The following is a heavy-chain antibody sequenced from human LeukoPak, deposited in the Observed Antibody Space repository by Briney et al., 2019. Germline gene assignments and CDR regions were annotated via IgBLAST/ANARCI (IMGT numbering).Heavy chain of an antibody. CDR3: AKRLVRLDYYYYYGMDV. V-gene: IGHV3-23*01. D-gene: IGHD6-13*01. Sequence: PGGSLRLSCAASGFTFSSYSMNWVRQAPGKGLEWVSAISGSGGSTYYADSVKGRFTISRDNSKNTLYLQMNSLRAEDTAVYYCAKRLVRLDYYYYYGMDVWGQGTTVTVSS. CDR2: ISGSGGST. CDR1: GFTFSSYS. J-gene: IGHJ6*02.